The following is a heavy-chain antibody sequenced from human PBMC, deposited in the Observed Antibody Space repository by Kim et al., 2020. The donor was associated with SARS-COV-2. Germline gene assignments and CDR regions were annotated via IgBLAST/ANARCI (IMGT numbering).Heavy chain of an antibody. CDR1: GFTFSSYG. D-gene: IGHD3-9*01. CDR3: ARNFARGYYDILTGYYRPLDY. CDR2: ISSSSSSTI. V-gene: IGHV3-48*04. J-gene: IGHJ4*02. Sequence: GGSLRLSCAASGFTFSSYGMNWVRQAPGKGLEWVSYISSSSSSTIYYADSLKGRFTISRDNAKNSLYLQMNSLSAEDTAVYYCARNFARGYYDILTGYYRPLDYWGQGTLVAVSS.